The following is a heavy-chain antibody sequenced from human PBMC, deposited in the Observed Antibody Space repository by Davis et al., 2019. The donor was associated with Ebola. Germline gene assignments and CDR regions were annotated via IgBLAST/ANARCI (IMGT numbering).Heavy chain of an antibody. CDR3: ARSYGAAPFDY. J-gene: IGHJ4*02. CDR2: IYYSGST. Sequence: MPSEILSLTCTLSGGSISPYYWSWIRQPPGKGLEWIGYIYYSGSTKYNLSLKGRVAISVDTSKNQFSLKLSSVTAADTAVYYCARSYGAAPFDYWGQGTLVTVSS. CDR1: GGSISPYY. V-gene: IGHV4-59*08. D-gene: IGHD4/OR15-4a*01.